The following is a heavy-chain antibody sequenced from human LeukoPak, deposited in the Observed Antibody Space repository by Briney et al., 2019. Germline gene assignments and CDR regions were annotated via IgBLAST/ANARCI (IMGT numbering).Heavy chain of an antibody. J-gene: IGHJ6*02. CDR1: GFTFSSYA. CDR3: AGSSTSCYLSCYYYGMDV. D-gene: IGHD2-2*01. Sequence: GRSLRLSCAASGFTFSSYAMHWVRQAPGKGLEWVAVISYDGSNKYYADSVKGRFTISRGNSKNTLYLQMNSLRAEDTAVYYCAGSSTSCYLSCYYYGMDVWGQGTTVTVSS. CDR2: ISYDGSNK. V-gene: IGHV3-30-3*01.